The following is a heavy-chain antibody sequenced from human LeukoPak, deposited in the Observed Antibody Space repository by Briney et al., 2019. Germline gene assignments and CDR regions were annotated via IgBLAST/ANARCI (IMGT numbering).Heavy chain of an antibody. CDR2: IYYTGSN. Sequence: SETLSLTCAVSGGSISSGSYYWGWIRQPPGKGLEWIGSIYYTGSNYYNPSLKSRVTISVDTSKNQFSLNLSSVTAADTAVYYCARLDWSNWCFDLWGRGTLVIVSS. D-gene: IGHD3/OR15-3a*01. CDR1: GGSISSGSYY. J-gene: IGHJ2*01. V-gene: IGHV4-39*01. CDR3: ARLDWSNWCFDL.